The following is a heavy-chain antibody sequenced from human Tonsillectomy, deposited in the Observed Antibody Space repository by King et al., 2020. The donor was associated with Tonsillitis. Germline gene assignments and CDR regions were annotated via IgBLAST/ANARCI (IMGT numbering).Heavy chain of an antibody. CDR2: ISWNSGSI. J-gene: IGHJ6*02. CDR1: GFTFDAYA. Sequence: VQLVESGGGLVQPGRSLRLSCVASGFTFDAYAMHWVRHAPGKGLEWVSGISWNSGSIGYADSVKGRFNISRDNAKNSLYLQMNILRSEDTALYYCAKEGDVWGQGTTVTVSS. V-gene: IGHV3-9*01. CDR3: AKEGDV.